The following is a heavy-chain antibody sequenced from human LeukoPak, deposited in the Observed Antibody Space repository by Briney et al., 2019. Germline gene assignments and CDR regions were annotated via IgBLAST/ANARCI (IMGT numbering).Heavy chain of an antibody. CDR3: ARHLTMVRGVLDAFDI. D-gene: IGHD3-10*01. Sequence: SETLSLTCTVSGGSMSSYYWSWIRQPPGKGLEWIGYIYYSGSTSYNSSLKSRANILVDTAKKQLSLNLRSVTAADTAVYYCARHLTMVRGVLDAFDIWGQGTMVTVSS. CDR2: IYYSGST. CDR1: GGSMSSYY. V-gene: IGHV4-59*08. J-gene: IGHJ3*02.